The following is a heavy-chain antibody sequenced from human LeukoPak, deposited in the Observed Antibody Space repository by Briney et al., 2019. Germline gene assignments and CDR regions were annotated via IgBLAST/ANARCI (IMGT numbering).Heavy chain of an antibody. D-gene: IGHD3-22*01. Sequence: GESLKISCKASGYSFTTYWIAWVRQMPGKGLEWMGMIYPGDSDTRYSPSFQGQITISVDKSISIAYLQWSSLKASDTAMYYCARLGYDSSGYPTAEYFQEWGQGTLVTVSS. CDR2: IYPGDSDT. CDR3: ARLGYDSSGYPTAEYFQE. V-gene: IGHV5-51*01. CDR1: GYSFTTYW. J-gene: IGHJ1*01.